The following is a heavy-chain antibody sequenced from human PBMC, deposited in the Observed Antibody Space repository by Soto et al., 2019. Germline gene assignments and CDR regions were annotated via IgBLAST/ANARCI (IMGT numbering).Heavy chain of an antibody. CDR2: ISAYNGNT. CDR3: ARDWVAAAGGFDY. D-gene: IGHD6-13*01. V-gene: IGHV1-18*01. Sequence: RQAPGQGLEWMGWISAYNGNTNYAQKLQGRVTMTTDTSTSTAYMELRSLRSDDTAVYYCARDWVAAAGGFDYWGQGTLVTVSS. J-gene: IGHJ4*02.